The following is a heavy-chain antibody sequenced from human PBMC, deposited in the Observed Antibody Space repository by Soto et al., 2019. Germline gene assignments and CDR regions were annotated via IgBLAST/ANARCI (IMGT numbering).Heavy chain of an antibody. V-gene: IGHV4-4*07. CDR2: IYTSGST. J-gene: IGHJ4*02. CDR3: ERDRYYYGSGRLFDY. CDR1: GVSISSYY. Sequence: ETLSLTCPVSGVSISSYYWSWIRQPSGKGLEWIGRIYTSGSTNYNPSLKSRVTMSVDTSKNQFSLKLSSATAADTAVYYCERDRYYYGSGRLFDYWGQGTLVTVYS. D-gene: IGHD3-10*01.